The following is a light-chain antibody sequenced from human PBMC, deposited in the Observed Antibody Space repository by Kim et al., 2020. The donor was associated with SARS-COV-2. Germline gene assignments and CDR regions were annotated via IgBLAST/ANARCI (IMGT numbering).Light chain of an antibody. CDR2: GKN. V-gene: IGLV3-19*01. Sequence: SSELTQDPVVSVALGQTVRITCQGDSLRNYFASWYQQKPGQAPVLVIYGKNNRPSGIPDRFSGSTSGNTASLTITGAQAEDEADYYCNSRDSSGNHPFGGGTKLTVL. CDR3: NSRDSSGNHP. CDR1: SLRNYF. J-gene: IGLJ2*01.